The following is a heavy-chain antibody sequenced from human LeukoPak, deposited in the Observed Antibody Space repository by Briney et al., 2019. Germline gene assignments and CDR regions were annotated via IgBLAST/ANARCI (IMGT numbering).Heavy chain of an antibody. CDR1: GFAFSSYA. D-gene: IGHD2-21*02. Sequence: GGSLRLSCAASGFAFSSYAMSWVRQAPGKGLEWVSAISGSGGSTYYADSVKGRFTISRDNSKNTLYLQMNSLRAEDTAVYYCAKVTYVVVTLGDAFDIWGQGTMVTVSS. CDR2: ISGSGGST. J-gene: IGHJ3*02. CDR3: AKVTYVVVTLGDAFDI. V-gene: IGHV3-23*01.